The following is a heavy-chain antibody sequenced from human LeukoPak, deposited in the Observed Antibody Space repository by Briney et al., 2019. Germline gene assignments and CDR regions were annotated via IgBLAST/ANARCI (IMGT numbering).Heavy chain of an antibody. Sequence: PGASLRLSCAASGFTFGTYAMSWVRQAPGKGLEWVSAISGSGGRTYSADSVKGRFTISRHNSKNTLYLQMNSLRAEDTAVSYCAKEKYSSGFFDYWGQGTLVTVSS. D-gene: IGHD6-19*01. CDR1: GFTFGTYA. J-gene: IGHJ4*02. V-gene: IGHV3-23*01. CDR2: ISGSGGRT. CDR3: AKEKYSSGFFDY.